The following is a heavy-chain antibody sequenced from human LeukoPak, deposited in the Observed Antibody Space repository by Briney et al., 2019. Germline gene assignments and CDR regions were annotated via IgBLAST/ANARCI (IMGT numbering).Heavy chain of an antibody. CDR1: GYTFTDYY. CDR2: INPNSGGT. J-gene: IGHJ6*03. D-gene: IGHD2-2*01. V-gene: IGHV1-2*06. CDR3: ARHVYCRSTSCSYYYYYMDV. Sequence: GASVKVSCKASGYTFTDYYMYWVRQAPGQGLEWMGRINPNSGGTNYAQKFQGRVTMTRDTSISTAYMELSRLRSDDTAVYYCARHVYCRSTSCSYYYYYMDVWGKGTTVTVSS.